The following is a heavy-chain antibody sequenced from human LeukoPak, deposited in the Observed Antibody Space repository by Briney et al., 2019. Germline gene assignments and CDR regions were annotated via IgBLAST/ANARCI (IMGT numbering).Heavy chain of an antibody. J-gene: IGHJ5*02. CDR2: ISWNSANI. Sequence: PGRSLRLSCAASGFPFNDYAMHWVRQVPGKGLEWVSAISWNSANIDYADSVKGRFTISRDNAKNSLYLQMNSLRIEDTALYYCTKDRYYDILTGNEAHWFDPWGQGTQVTVSS. CDR1: GFPFNDYA. V-gene: IGHV3-9*01. D-gene: IGHD3-9*01. CDR3: TKDRYYDILTGNEAHWFDP.